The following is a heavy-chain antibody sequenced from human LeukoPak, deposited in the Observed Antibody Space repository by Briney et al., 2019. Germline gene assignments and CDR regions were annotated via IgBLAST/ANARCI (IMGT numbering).Heavy chain of an antibody. CDR3: ARGDIVVVPAATFDP. J-gene: IGHJ5*02. Sequence: PSETLSLTCTVSGGSISSSSYYWGWIRQPPGKGLEWIGSIYYSGSTYYNPSLKSRVTISVDMSKNQFSLKLSSVTAADTAVYYCARGDIVVVPAATFDPWGQGTLVTVSS. D-gene: IGHD2-2*01. V-gene: IGHV4-39*01. CDR1: GGSISSSSYY. CDR2: IYYSGST.